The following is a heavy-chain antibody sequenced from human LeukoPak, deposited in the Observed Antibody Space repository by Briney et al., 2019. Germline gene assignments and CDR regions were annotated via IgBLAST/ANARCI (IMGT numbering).Heavy chain of an antibody. J-gene: IGHJ3*01. Sequence: PGGSLRLSCAASGFTFSSYAMSWVRQAPGKGLEWVANIKEDGSEKYYVDSLKGRFTISRDNAKNSLYLQMNSLRAEDTAVYYCARDLQCGGDCHYDAFDVWGQGPMVTVSS. CDR3: ARDLQCGGDCHYDAFDV. CDR1: GFTFSSYA. D-gene: IGHD2-21*02. CDR2: IKEDGSEK. V-gene: IGHV3-7*01.